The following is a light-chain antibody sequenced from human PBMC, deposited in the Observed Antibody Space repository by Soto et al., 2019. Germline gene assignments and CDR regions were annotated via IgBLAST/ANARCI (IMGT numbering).Light chain of an antibody. J-gene: IGKJ1*01. CDR3: QQSYSTPRT. CDR2: AAS. V-gene: IGKV1-39*01. CDR1: QSISSY. Sequence: DIQITQSPSSLSASVGDRATITCRSSQSISSYLNWYQQKPGKAPKLLIYAASSLQSGVPSRFSGSGSGTDFTLTISSLQPEDFATYYCQQSYSTPRTLGQGTKVDIK.